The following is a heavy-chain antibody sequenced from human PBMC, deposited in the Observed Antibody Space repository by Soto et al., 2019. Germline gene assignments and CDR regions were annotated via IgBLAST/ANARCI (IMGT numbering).Heavy chain of an antibody. CDR1: GGSISSYY. CDR3: AGQPVLRFLERLLYRFDY. V-gene: IGHV4-59*08. J-gene: IGHJ4*01. CDR2: IYYSGST. Sequence: SETLSLTCTVSGGSISSYYWSWIRQPPGKGLEWIGYIYYSGSTNYNPSLKSRVTISVDTSKNQFSLKLSSVTAAATAVYYCAGQPVLRFLERLLYRFDYWGHGNPVTVSS. D-gene: IGHD3-3*01.